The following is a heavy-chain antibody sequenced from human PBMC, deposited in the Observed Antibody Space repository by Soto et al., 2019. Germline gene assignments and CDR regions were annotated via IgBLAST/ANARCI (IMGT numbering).Heavy chain of an antibody. CDR3: TRDHSSGWYYYYGMDV. V-gene: IGHV3-49*03. J-gene: IGHJ6*02. Sequence: GCCLRLSSTACGYRVGDYAMSGWRQAPGKGLEWVGFIRSKAYGGTTEYAASVKGRFTISRDDSKSIAYLQMNSLKTEDTAVYYCTRDHSSGWYYYYGMDVWGQGTTVTVSS. CDR2: IRSKAYGGTT. D-gene: IGHD6-19*01. CDR1: GYRVGDYA.